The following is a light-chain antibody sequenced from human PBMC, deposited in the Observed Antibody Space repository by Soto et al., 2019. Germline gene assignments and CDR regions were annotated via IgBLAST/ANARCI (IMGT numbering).Light chain of an antibody. V-gene: IGKV3-20*01. Sequence: EIVFTESPATLASSPGERATLSCRASQTVNSRLAWYQHKPGQAPRLLIYHTSNRATGIPDRFSGSGSGTDFTLTISRLEPEDFAVYYCQHHDSSPTWTFGQGTKVDIK. CDR2: HTS. J-gene: IGKJ1*01. CDR1: QTVNSR. CDR3: QHHDSSPTWT.